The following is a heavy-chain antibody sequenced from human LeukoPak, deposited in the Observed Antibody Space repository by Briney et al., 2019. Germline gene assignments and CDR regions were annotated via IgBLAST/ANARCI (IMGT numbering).Heavy chain of an antibody. CDR2: ISWNSGSI. J-gene: IGHJ6*04. V-gene: IGHV3-9*01. D-gene: IGHD3-10*02. CDR3: AELGITMIGGV. Sequence: GGSLRLSCAASGFTFDDYAMHWVRQAPGKGLEWVSGISWNSGSIGYADSVKGRFTISRDNAKNSLYLQMNSLRAEDTAVYYCAELGITMIGGVWGKRTTVTISS. CDR1: GFTFDDYA.